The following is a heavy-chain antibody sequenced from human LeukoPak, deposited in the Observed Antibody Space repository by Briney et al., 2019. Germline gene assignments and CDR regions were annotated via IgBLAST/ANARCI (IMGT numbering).Heavy chain of an antibody. CDR1: GYTFTGYY. CDR3: ARDTGTYYYDSSGYQVDNWFDP. V-gene: IGHV1-2*02. CDR2: INPNSGGT. Sequence: GASVKASCKASGYTFTGYYMHWVRQAPGQGLEWMGWINPNSGGTNYAQKSQGRVTMTRDTSISTAYTELSRLRSDDTAVYYCARDTGTYYYDSSGYQVDNWFDPWGQGTLVTVSS. D-gene: IGHD3-22*01. J-gene: IGHJ5*02.